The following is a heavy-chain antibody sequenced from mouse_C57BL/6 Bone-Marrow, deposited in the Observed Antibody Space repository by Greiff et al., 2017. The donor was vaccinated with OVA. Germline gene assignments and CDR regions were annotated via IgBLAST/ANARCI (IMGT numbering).Heavy chain of an antibody. CDR3: ARRGIITTVVATDAMDY. CDR1: GYTFTDYY. V-gene: IGHV1-26*01. CDR2: INPNNGGT. Sequence: EVQLQQSGPELVKPGASVKISCKASGYTFTDYYMNWVKQSHGKSLEWIGDINPNNGGTSYNQKFKGKATLTVDKSSSTAYMELRSLTSEDSAVYYCARRGIITTVVATDAMDYWGQGTSVTVSS. J-gene: IGHJ4*01. D-gene: IGHD1-1*01.